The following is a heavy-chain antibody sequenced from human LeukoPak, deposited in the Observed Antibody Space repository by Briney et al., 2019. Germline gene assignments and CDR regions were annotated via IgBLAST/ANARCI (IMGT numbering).Heavy chain of an antibody. V-gene: IGHV3-7*01. D-gene: IGHD3-3*01. CDR1: GFTFSSYW. J-gene: IGHJ5*02. CDR2: IKQDGSER. Sequence: PGGSLRLSCAASGFTFSSYWMSWVRQAPGKGLEWVAIIKQDGSERYYVDSVKGRFTISRDNAENSLYLQMNSLRAEDTAVYYCARDWRLDWFDPWGQGTLVTVSS. CDR3: ARDWRLDWFDP.